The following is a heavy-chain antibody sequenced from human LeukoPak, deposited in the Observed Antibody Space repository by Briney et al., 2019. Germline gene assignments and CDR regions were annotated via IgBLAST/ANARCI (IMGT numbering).Heavy chain of an antibody. CDR2: FDPEDGET. D-gene: IGHD6-6*01. Sequence: ASVKVSCMVSGYTLTELSMHWVRQDPGKGLEWMGGFDPEDGETIYAQKFQGRVTMTEDTSTDTAYMELSSLRSEDTAVYYCATDLAPPGADAFDIWGQGTMVTVSS. V-gene: IGHV1-24*01. CDR1: GYTLTELS. J-gene: IGHJ3*02. CDR3: ATDLAPPGADAFDI.